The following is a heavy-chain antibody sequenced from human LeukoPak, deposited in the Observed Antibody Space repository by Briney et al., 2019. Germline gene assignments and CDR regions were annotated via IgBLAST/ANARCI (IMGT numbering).Heavy chain of an antibody. CDR3: AKPIYGGKTGDAFHI. V-gene: IGHV3-43*02. CDR1: GFTFDDHA. CDR2: ISGDGTDT. Sequence: GGSLRPSCAASGFTFDDHAMHWVRQVPGKGLEWVSLISGDGTDTYYIDSVKGRFTISRDNSKKSLYLRMNSLRTEDTALYYCAKPIYGGKTGDAFHIWGQGAMVSVSS. J-gene: IGHJ3*02. D-gene: IGHD4-23*01.